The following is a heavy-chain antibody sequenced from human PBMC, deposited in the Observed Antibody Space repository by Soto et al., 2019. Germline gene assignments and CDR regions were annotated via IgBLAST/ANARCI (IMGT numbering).Heavy chain of an antibody. CDR3: ARDAPYYDSSVYYYYGMDV. J-gene: IGHJ6*02. CDR1: GGSISSGGYY. Sequence: QVQLQESGPGLVKPSQTLSLTCTVSGGSISSGGYYWSWILQHPGKGLEWIGYIYYSGSTYYNPSLKSRVTISVDTSKNQFSLKLSSVTAADTAVYYCARDAPYYDSSVYYYYGMDVWGQGTTVTVSS. V-gene: IGHV4-31*03. D-gene: IGHD3-22*01. CDR2: IYYSGST.